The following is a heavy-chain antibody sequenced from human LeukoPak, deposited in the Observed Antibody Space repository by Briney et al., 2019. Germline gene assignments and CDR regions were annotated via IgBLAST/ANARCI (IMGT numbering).Heavy chain of an antibody. CDR2: ITSSGSTI. CDR3: ARIGRPAAFDI. CDR1: GFTFSDYY. D-gene: IGHD6-6*01. V-gene: IGHV3-11*01. Sequence: GGSLRLSCEASGFTFSDYYMSWIRQAPGKGLEWVSYITSSGSTIYYADSMKGRFTISRDNAKHSPFLQLDSLRAEDTAVYYCARIGRPAAFDIWGQGTLVIVSS. J-gene: IGHJ3*02.